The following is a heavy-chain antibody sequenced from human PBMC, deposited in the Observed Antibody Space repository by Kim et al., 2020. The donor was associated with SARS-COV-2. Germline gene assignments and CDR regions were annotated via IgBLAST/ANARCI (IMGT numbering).Heavy chain of an antibody. CDR3: AQKPDGKNWFAP. D-gene: IGHD6-13*01. J-gene: IGHJ5*02. V-gene: IGHV4-28*01. Sequence: SETLSLTCAVSGFSISSSNWWVWIWQPPGKGLEWIGYIYYSGSTYYTPSLKSRVTMSVDTSKNQFSLTLTSVTAVVTAVFYCAQKPDGKNWFAPFGQGTL. CDR1: GFSISSSNW. CDR2: IYYSGST.